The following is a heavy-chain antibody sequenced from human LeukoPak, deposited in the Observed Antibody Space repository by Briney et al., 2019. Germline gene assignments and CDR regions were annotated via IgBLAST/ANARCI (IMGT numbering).Heavy chain of an antibody. D-gene: IGHD3-22*01. Sequence: PGGSLRLSCAASGFTFSNYWMSWVRQAPGKGLEWVANIKFDGSEKFYVDSVKGRFTISRDNAKNSLYLQMNSLRAEDTSVYFCARGRTYYYDSSGYFWGQGTLVTVSS. CDR3: ARGRTYYYDSSGYF. J-gene: IGHJ4*02. CDR1: GFTFSNYW. V-gene: IGHV3-7*01. CDR2: IKFDGSEK.